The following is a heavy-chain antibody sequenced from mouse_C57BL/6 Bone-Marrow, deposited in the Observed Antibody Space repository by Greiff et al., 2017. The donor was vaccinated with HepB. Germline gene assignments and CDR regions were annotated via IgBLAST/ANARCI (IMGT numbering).Heavy chain of an antibody. CDR2: ISYDGSN. D-gene: IGHD2-1*01. V-gene: IGHV3-6*01. CDR3: ARAGYYGNYLYFDY. J-gene: IGHJ2*01. CDR1: GYSITSGYY. Sequence: EVKLVESGPGLVKPSQSLSLTCSVTGYSITSGYYWNWIRQFPGNKLEWMGYISYDGSNNYNPSLKNRISITRDTSKNQFFLKLNSVTTEDTATYYCARAGYYGNYLYFDYWGQGTTLTVSS.